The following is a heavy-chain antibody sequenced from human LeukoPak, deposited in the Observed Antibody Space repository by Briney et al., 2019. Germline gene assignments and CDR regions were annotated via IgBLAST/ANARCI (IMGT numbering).Heavy chain of an antibody. Sequence: GGSLRLSYAASGFTSSTYSMNGVRQAPGKGLEWVSYISSSSSTIYYADSVKGRFTISRDNAKNSLYLQMNSLRDEDTAVYYCAKGSLGDPRLRGYWGQGTLVTVSS. CDR1: GFTSSTYS. D-gene: IGHD3-16*01. CDR3: AKGSLGDPRLRGY. V-gene: IGHV3-48*02. CDR2: ISSSSSTI. J-gene: IGHJ4*02.